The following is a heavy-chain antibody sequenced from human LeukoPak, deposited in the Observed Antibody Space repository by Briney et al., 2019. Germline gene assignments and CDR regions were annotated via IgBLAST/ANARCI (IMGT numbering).Heavy chain of an antibody. Sequence: SETLSLTCAVYGGSFSGYYWSWIRQPPGKGLEWIGEINHSGGTNYNPSLKSRVTISVDTSKNQFSLKLSAVTAADTAVYYCGGGGATRHFDYWGQGTLVTVSS. CDR1: GGSFSGYY. J-gene: IGHJ4*02. V-gene: IGHV4-34*01. CDR2: INHSGGT. D-gene: IGHD1-26*01. CDR3: GGGGATRHFDY.